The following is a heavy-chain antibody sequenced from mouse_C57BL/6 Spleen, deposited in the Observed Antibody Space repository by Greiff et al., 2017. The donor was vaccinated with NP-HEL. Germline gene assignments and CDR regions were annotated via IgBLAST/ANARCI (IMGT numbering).Heavy chain of an antibody. CDR1: GYSITSGYD. V-gene: IGHV3-1*01. CDR3: AREGNYGAMDY. Sequence: EVKLQESGPGMVKPSQSLSLTCTVTGYSITSGYDWHWIRHFPGNKLEWMGYISYSGSTNYNPSLKSRISITHDTSKNHFFLKLNSVTTEDTATYYWAREGNYGAMDYWGQGTSVTVSS. D-gene: IGHD2-1*01. J-gene: IGHJ4*01. CDR2: ISYSGST.